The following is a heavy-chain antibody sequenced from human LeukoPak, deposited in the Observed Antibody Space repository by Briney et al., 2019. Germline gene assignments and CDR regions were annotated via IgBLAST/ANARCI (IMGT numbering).Heavy chain of an antibody. V-gene: IGHV3-23*01. CDR2: ISGSGGRT. CDR3: AKDIRDGSGTYGYFDY. J-gene: IGHJ4*02. Sequence: GGSLRLSCATSAFTFSSYAMSWVRQAPGKGLEWVSGISGSGGRTYYADAAKGRFTISRDNTKNTLYLQINSLRVEDTAIYYCAKDIRDGSGTYGYFDYWGQGTLVTVSS. D-gene: IGHD3-10*01. CDR1: AFTFSSYA.